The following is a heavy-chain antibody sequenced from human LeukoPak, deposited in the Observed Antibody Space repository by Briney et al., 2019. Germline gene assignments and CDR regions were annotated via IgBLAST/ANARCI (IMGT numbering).Heavy chain of an antibody. CDR2: IYYSGST. CDR3: AGEGGSGWGDY. V-gene: IGHV4-59*01. Sequence: GSLRLSCAASGFAFSSYWMTWVRQAPGKGLEWIGYIYYSGSTNYNPSLKSRVTISVDTSKNQFSLKLSSVTAADTAVYYCAGEGGSGWGDYWGQGTLVTVSS. D-gene: IGHD6-19*01. CDR1: GFAFSSYW. J-gene: IGHJ4*02.